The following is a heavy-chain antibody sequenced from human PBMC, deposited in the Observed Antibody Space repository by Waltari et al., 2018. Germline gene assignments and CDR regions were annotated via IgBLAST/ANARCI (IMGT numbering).Heavy chain of an antibody. J-gene: IGHJ3*01. CDR1: DVSITSNRPY. Sequence: HLQLQESGPGLLKPSATLSLTCSVSDVSITSNRPYWVWIRQPPGQGLEWIGTLSYSGDTYSSPSLKSRVTISGDTSKNQLSLILGSVTAADTAVYYCATYIGASIGTAAFDVWGQGTMVTVSA. CDR3: ATYIGASIGTAAFDV. D-gene: IGHD5-12*01. CDR2: LSYSGDT. V-gene: IGHV4-39*01.